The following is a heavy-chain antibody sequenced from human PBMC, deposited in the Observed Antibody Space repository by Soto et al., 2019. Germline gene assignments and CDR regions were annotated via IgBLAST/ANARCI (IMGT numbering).Heavy chain of an antibody. V-gene: IGHV4-39*01. CDR3: ARHPNSGWLGY. CDR2: VYYSGNT. CDR1: GGSISDSSSYY. Sequence: QLQLQESGPGLVKPSETLSLTCTVSGGSISDSSSYYWAWIRQPPRKGLEWIGSVYYSGNTYYGPSLKSRVTLAVDTSKNQFSLKLSSVTAADAAVYYCARHPNSGWLGYWGQGILVTVSS. D-gene: IGHD5-12*01. J-gene: IGHJ4*02.